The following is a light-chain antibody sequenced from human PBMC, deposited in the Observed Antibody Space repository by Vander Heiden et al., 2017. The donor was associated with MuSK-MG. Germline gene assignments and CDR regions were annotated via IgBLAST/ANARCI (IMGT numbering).Light chain of an antibody. J-gene: IGKJ2*01. CDR1: QSISSY. V-gene: IGKV1-39*01. Sequence: DIQMTQSPSSLSASVGDRVTITCRASQSISSYLNWYQQKQGKAPKLLIYAASSLQSGVPSRFSGSGSGTDFTLTISSLQPEDFATYYCQQSYSTHFGQGTKLEIK. CDR3: QQSYSTH. CDR2: AAS.